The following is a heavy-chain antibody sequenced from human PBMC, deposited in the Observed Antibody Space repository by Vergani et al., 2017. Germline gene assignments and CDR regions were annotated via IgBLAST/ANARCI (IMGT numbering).Heavy chain of an antibody. Sequence: QLQLQESGPGLVKPSETLSLTCTVSGGSISSSSYYWGWSPQPPGKGLEWIGRIYYRGSTYYNPSLKRRVTISVDTSKNQFSLKLSSVTAADTAVYYCTGDYGTQLDYWGQGTLVTVSS. V-gene: IGHV4-39*07. CDR3: TGDYGTQLDY. J-gene: IGHJ4*02. CDR1: GGSISSSSYY. CDR2: IYYRGST. D-gene: IGHD4-17*01.